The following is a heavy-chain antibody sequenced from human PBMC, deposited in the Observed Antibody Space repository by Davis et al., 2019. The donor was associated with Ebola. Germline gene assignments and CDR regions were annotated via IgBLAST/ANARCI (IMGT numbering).Heavy chain of an antibody. CDR2: MIPNSGDT. CDR3: ALHTGMLL. V-gene: IGHV1-8*02. Sequence: ASVTVSCKTSGYTFTSFYMHWVRQATGQGLEWMARMIPNSGDTVYAQKFQGRVTVTRNTSIPTAYMELSSLRSEDTAVYYCALHTGMLLWGQGTLVTVSS. J-gene: IGHJ4*02. D-gene: IGHD3-16*01. CDR1: GYTFTSFY.